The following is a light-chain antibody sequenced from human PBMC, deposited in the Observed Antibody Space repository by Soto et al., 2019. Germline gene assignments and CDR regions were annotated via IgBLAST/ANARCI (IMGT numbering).Light chain of an antibody. V-gene: IGLV2-8*01. J-gene: IGLJ2*01. CDR2: EVT. CDR3: SSFAGSNNVV. CDR1: SSDVGGFNY. Sequence: QSALTQPPSASGSPGQSVTISCTGTSSDVGGFNYVSWYQHQPGKAPKLMIYEVTKRPSGVPDRFSGSKSGNTASLTVSGLQAEDEADYYCSSFAGSNNVVFGGGTKLTVL.